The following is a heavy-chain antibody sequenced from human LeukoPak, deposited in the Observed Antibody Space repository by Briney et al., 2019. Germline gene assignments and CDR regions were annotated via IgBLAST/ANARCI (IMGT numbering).Heavy chain of an antibody. CDR3: ARDFRTQLDGYSPPYHFDY. CDR1: GFIFSRYS. J-gene: IGHJ4*02. V-gene: IGHV3-21*01. Sequence: GGSLRLSCEASGFIFSRYSMSWVRQAPGKGLEWVSSISSSSYIYYADSVRGRFTISRDNAKNSLYLQMNSLRAEDTAVYYCARDFRTQLDGYSPPYHFDYWGQGILVTVSS. D-gene: IGHD5-24*01. CDR2: ISSSSYI.